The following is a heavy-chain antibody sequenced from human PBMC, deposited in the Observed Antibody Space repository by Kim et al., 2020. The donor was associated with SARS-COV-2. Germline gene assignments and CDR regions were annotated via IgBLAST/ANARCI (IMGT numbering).Heavy chain of an antibody. CDR3: ARPTIISGGSRPLDY. V-gene: IGHV3-30-3*01. CDR1: GFTFSNYA. Sequence: GGSLRLSCEASGFTFSNYAMHWVRQAPGKGLEWVAAISYDGNNKYFADSVKGRFTISRDNSKKTLYLQINSLRAEDMAVYYCARPTIISGGSRPLDYWGQGILVSVSS. J-gene: IGHJ4*02. CDR2: ISYDGNNK. D-gene: IGHD2-15*01.